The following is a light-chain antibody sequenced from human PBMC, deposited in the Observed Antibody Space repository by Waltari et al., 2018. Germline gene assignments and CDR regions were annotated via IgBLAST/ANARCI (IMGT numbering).Light chain of an antibody. CDR3: QQCGRSLYT. CDR1: QSISNN. CDR2: DAS. J-gene: IGKJ2*01. V-gene: IGKV3-11*01. Sequence: EILLTQSPVTLSLSPGERATLSCRASQSISNNLAWYQTKPGQAPRLLIYDASNRATGIPARFSGSGSGTDFTLTIGSLEPEDLAVYYCQQCGRSLYTFGQGTTLEIK.